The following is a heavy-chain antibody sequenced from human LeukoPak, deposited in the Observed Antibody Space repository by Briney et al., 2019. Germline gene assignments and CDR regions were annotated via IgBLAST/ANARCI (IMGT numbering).Heavy chain of an antibody. J-gene: IGHJ4*02. CDR1: GFTFGDYA. CDR2: IRSKAYGRTT. Sequence: QPGGSLRLSCTTSGFTFGDYAMSWFRQAPGKGLEWVGFIRSKAYGRTTEYAASVKGRFTISRDDSKSIAYLQMNSLKTEDTAVYYCTTGHHRYFDWLLSWGQGTLVTVSS. CDR3: TTGHHRYFDWLLS. D-gene: IGHD3-9*01. V-gene: IGHV3-49*03.